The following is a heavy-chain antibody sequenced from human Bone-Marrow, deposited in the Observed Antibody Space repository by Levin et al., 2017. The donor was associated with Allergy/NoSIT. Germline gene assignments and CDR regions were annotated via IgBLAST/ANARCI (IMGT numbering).Heavy chain of an antibody. V-gene: IGHV3-11*01. J-gene: IGHJ6*02. Sequence: GGSLRLSCVASRFTFSDFCMSWFRQAPGKGLEWVSYICAGGNNIHYRESVKGRFTISRDNAENSLYLQMNSLTVEDTAVYFCARDLSHLGMDVWGQGTTVLVSS. CDR3: ARDLSHLGMDV. D-gene: IGHD2/OR15-2a*01. CDR2: ICAGGNNI. CDR1: RFTFSDFC.